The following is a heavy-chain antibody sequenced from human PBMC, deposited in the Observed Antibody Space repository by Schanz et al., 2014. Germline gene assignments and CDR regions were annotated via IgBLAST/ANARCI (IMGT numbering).Heavy chain of an antibody. CDR3: ARHRDEMATVSSPFDY. CDR2: DCISATD. V-gene: IGHV4-39*01. D-gene: IGHD2-15*01. Sequence: QVQLQASGPGLVKPSETLSLTCSVSGDSITGVSRYWGWIRQPPGKGLEWIASDCISATDYVNESLQSRVSIPKDGSKNQLSLKVPCWTAADTAVYFCARHRDEMATVSSPFDYWGQGILVTVSS. J-gene: IGHJ4*02. CDR1: GDSITGVSRY.